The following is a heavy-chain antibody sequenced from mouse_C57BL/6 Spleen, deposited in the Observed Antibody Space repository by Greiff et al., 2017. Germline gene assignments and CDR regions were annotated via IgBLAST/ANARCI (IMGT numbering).Heavy chain of an antibody. D-gene: IGHD2-5*01. CDR1: GFNIKDDY. CDR3: TTAYYSNYLAWFAY. Sequence: EVQLQQSGAELVRPGASVKLSCTASGFNIKDDYMHWVKQRPEQGLEWIGWIDPENGDTEYASKFQGKATIPADTSSNTAYLQLSSLTSEDTAVYYCTTAYYSNYLAWFAYWGQGTLVTVSA. J-gene: IGHJ3*01. CDR2: IDPENGDT. V-gene: IGHV14-4*01.